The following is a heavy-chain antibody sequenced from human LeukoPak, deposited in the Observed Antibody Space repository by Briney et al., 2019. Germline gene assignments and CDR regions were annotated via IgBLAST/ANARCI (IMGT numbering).Heavy chain of an antibody. CDR2: ISSSSSTI. V-gene: IGHV3-48*04. Sequence: GGSLRLSCAASGFTFSSYSMNWVRQAPGKGLEWVSYISSSSSTIYYADSVKGRFTISRDNAKNSLYLQMNSLRGEDTAVYFCARGGSDSSRYWLYWGQGTLVTVSS. CDR1: GFTFSSYS. J-gene: IGHJ4*02. CDR3: ARGGSDSSRYWLY. D-gene: IGHD6-25*01.